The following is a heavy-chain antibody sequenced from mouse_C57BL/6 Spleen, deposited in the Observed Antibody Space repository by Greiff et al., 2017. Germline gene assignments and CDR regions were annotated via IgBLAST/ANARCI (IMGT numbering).Heavy chain of an antibody. CDR3: TRWDPLYYSNPWFAY. Sequence: EVMLVESGEGLVKPGGSLKLSCAASGFTFSSYAMSWVRQTPEKRLEWVAYISSGGDYIYYADTVKGRFTISRDNARNTLYLQMSSLKSEDTAMYYCTRWDPLYYSNPWFAYWGQGTLVTVSA. D-gene: IGHD2-5*01. J-gene: IGHJ3*01. V-gene: IGHV5-9-1*02. CDR1: GFTFSSYA. CDR2: ISSGGDYI.